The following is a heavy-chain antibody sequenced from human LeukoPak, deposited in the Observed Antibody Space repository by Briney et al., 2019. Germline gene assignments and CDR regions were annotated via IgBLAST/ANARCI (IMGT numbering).Heavy chain of an antibody. V-gene: IGHV1-18*04. CDR2: ISAYNGNT. CDR3: ARDPLNDYGGNSDAFDI. Sequence: ASVKVSCKASGYTFTGYYMHWVRQAPGQGLEWMGWISAYNGNTNYAQKLQGRVTMTTDTSTSTAYMELRSLRSDDTAVYYCARDPLNDYGGNSDAFDIWGQGTMVTVSS. D-gene: IGHD4-23*01. J-gene: IGHJ3*02. CDR1: GYTFTGYY.